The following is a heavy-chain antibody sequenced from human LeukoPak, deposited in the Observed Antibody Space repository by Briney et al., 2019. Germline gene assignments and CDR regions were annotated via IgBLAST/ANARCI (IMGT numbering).Heavy chain of an antibody. CDR1: GFTFSDYY. J-gene: IGHJ5*02. CDR2: ISSSGSTI. CDR3: ARDPAGDEFPNWFDR. Sequence: NPGGSLTLSCAASGFTFSDYYMSWLRQAPGKGLEWVSYISSSGSTIYYADSVKGRFTISRDNAKNSLYLQMSSLRAEDMAVYNCARDPAGDEFPNWFDRWGQGTLVTVSS. V-gene: IGHV3-11*01. D-gene: IGHD2-2*01.